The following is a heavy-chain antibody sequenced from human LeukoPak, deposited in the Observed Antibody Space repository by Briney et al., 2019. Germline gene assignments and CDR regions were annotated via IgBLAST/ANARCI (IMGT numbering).Heavy chain of an antibody. CDR3: ARDSRGYYDTSGYFDY. D-gene: IGHD3-22*01. CDR1: GDSVSSDSYY. V-gene: IGHV4-61*01. J-gene: IGHJ4*02. Sequence: KPSETLSLTCTVSGDSVSSDSYYWSWIRQPPGKGLEWIGYIYYSGTTKQNPSLKSRVTLSVDTSKNQLSLKLTSVTAADTAVYYCARDSRGYYDTSGYFDYWGQGTLVTVSS. CDR2: IYYSGTT.